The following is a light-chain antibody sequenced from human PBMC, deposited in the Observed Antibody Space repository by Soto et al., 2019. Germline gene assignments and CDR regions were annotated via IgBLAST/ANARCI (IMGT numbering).Light chain of an antibody. CDR1: NSYIGNYNY. V-gene: IGLV2-11*01. J-gene: IGLJ1*01. CDR2: DVS. CDR3: SSYSISTAYL. Sequence: QSALTQPRSVSGSPGQSVTISCTGTNSYIGNYNYVSWYQQHPGKAPKVMIYDVSKRPSGVPDRFSGSKSGNTASLTISGLQAEDEADYFCSSYSISTAYLFGTGTKLTVL.